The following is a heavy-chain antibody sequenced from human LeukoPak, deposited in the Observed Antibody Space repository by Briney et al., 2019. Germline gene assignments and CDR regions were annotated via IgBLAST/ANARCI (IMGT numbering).Heavy chain of an antibody. Sequence: ASVKVSCKASGYTFTGYHMHWVRQAPGQGLEWMGWINPNSGGTNYAQKFQGRVTMTRDTSISTAYMELSRLRSDDTAVYYCASGYYDFWSGYYTPSDGRFDYWGQGTLVTVSS. V-gene: IGHV1-2*02. CDR3: ASGYYDFWSGYYTPSDGRFDY. CDR2: INPNSGGT. CDR1: GYTFTGYH. J-gene: IGHJ4*02. D-gene: IGHD3-3*01.